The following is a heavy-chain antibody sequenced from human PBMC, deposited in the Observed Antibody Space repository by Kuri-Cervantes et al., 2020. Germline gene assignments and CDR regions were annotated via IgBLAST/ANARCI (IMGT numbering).Heavy chain of an antibody. CDR2: IYTSGST. CDR1: GGSISSYY. J-gene: IGHJ3*02. V-gene: IGHV4-4*07. Sequence: GSLRLSCTVSGGSISSYYWSWIRQPAGKGLEWIGRIYTSGSTNYNPSLKSRVTISVDTSKNQFSLKLSSVTAADTAVYYCARTNDAFDIWGQGTMVTVSS. CDR3: ARTNDAFDI.